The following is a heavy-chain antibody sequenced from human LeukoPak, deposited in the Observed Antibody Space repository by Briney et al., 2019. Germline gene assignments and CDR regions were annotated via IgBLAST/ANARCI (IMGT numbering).Heavy chain of an antibody. CDR3: ARDPITYYYDSSYAFDI. CDR2: ISAYNGNT. D-gene: IGHD3-22*01. Sequence: GASVKVSCKASGYTFTSYGISWVRQAPGQGLEWMGWISAYNGNTNYAQKLQGRVTMTTDTSTSTAYMELRSLRSDDTAVYYCARDPITYYYDSSYAFDIWGQGTMVTVSS. CDR1: GYTFTSYG. J-gene: IGHJ3*02. V-gene: IGHV1-18*01.